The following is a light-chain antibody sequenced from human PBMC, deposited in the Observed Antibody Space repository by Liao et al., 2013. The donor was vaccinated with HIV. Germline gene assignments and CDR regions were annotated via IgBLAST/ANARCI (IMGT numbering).Light chain of an antibody. CDR1: YLGDKY. CDR2: QDN. CDR3: QTWDRTTYV. Sequence: SYELTQSPSVSVSPGQTASITCSGDYLGDKYASWYQHKPGQAPVLVIYQDNKRPSGIPERFSGSNSGNTATLTISGTQAIDEAEYYCQTWDRTTYVFGSGTKVTVL. J-gene: IGLJ1*01. V-gene: IGLV3-1*01.